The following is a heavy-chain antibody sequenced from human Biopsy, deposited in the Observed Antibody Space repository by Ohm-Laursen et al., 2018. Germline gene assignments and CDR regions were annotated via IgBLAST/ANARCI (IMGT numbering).Heavy chain of an antibody. CDR2: LAFDGSNK. Sequence: SLRLSCAASGFGMYAMHWVRQPPGKGLEWLAVLAFDGSNKYYAESVKGRFTISRDRSEGTVHLQMNSLRYEDTALYYCAKDGGQWLGGAFDIWGHGTMVSVSS. D-gene: IGHD6-19*01. CDR1: GFGMYA. CDR3: AKDGGQWLGGAFDI. J-gene: IGHJ3*02. V-gene: IGHV3-30*18.